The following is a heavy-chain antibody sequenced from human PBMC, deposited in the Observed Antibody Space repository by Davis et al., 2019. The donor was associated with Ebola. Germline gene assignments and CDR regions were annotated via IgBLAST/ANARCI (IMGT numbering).Heavy chain of an antibody. D-gene: IGHD1-26*01. J-gene: IGHJ6*03. CDR1: GFTFSSYA. CDR2: ISGSGGST. Sequence: GESLKISCAASGFTFSSYAMSWVRQAPGKGLEWVSAISGSGGSTYYADSVKGRFTISRDNSKNTLYLQMNSLRAEDTAVYYCAKSSGSYYYYYYMDVWGKGTTVTVSS. CDR3: AKSSGSYYYYYYMDV. V-gene: IGHV3-23*01.